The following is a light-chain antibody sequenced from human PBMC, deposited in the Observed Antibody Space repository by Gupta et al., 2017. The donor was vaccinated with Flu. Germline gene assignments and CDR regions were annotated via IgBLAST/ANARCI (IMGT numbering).Light chain of an antibody. CDR3: LLKGCGTWV. J-gene: IGLJ3*02. CDR2: NTN. CDR1: TGAVTSGHY. V-gene: IGLV7-43*01. Sequence: QTVVTQELSLTVSLGGTVTLTCACSTGAVTSGHYPNWFRQKPGQAPGALIYNTNNKHSWTPARFSGSLLGGNAALSLSDVQPEDDAEYYCLLKGCGTWVFGGGTKLTVL.